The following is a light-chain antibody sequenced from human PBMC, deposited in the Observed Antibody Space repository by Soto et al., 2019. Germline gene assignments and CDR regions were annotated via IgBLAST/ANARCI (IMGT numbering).Light chain of an antibody. V-gene: IGKV1-27*01. Sequence: DIQMTQSPSSLSASVGDRVTITCRASQGISNYLAWYQQKPGKVPKLLIYAASTLQSGVPSRFSGSESGTDFTLTISSLQPEDVATYYCQKYNSDLTFGGGTKVQIK. CDR1: QGISNY. CDR2: AAS. J-gene: IGKJ4*01. CDR3: QKYNSDLT.